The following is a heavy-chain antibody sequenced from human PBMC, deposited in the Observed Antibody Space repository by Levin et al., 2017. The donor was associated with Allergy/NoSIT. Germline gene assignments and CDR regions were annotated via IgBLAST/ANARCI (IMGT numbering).Heavy chain of an antibody. V-gene: IGHV3-15*01. CDR3: TTDLTGTTAGIDAFDI. CDR2: IKSKTDGGTT. Sequence: RSGGSLRLSCAASGFTFSNAWMSWVRQAPGKGLEWVGRIKSKTDGGTTDYAAPVKGRFTISRDDSKNTLYLQMNSLKTEDTAVYYCTTDLTGTTAGIDAFDIWGQGTMVTVSS. D-gene: IGHD1-7*01. CDR1: GFTFSNAW. J-gene: IGHJ3*02.